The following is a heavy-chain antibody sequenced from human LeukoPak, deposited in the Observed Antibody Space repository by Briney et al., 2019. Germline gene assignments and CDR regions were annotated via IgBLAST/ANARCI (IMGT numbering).Heavy chain of an antibody. CDR2: ISSSSSYI. CDR1: GFTFSSYS. CDR3: ARASSYYDILTGYYSVNYFDY. D-gene: IGHD3-9*01. Sequence: PGGSLRLSCAASGFTFSSYSMNWVRQAPGKGLEWVSSISSSSSYIYYADSVKGRFTISRDNAKNSLYLQMNSLRAEDTAVYYCARASSYYDILTGYYSVNYFDYWGQGTLVTVSS. V-gene: IGHV3-21*01. J-gene: IGHJ4*02.